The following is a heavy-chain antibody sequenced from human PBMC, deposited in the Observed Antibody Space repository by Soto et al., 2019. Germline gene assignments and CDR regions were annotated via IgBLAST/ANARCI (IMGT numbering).Heavy chain of an antibody. D-gene: IGHD6-6*01. V-gene: IGHV1-18*01. CDR3: ARVFRWSSSSWGFDY. Sequence: QVQLVQSGAEVKKPGASVKVSCMASGYTFLSYGITWVRQAPGQGLEWMGWISAYNAHTNYGQKFQDRVSMTTDTSSNTAYLEVRSLKSDDTAFYFCARVFRWSSSSWGFDYWGQGTLVTVSS. J-gene: IGHJ4*02. CDR1: GYTFLSYG. CDR2: ISAYNAHT.